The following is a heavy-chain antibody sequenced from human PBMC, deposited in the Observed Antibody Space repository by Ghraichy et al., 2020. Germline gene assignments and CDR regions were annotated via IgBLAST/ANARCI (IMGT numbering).Heavy chain of an antibody. V-gene: IGHV1-69*13. D-gene: IGHD3-9*01. Sequence: SVKVSCKASGGTFSSYAISWVRQAPGQGLEWMGGIIPIFGTANYAQKFQGRVTITADESTSTAYMELSSLRSEDTAVYYCARRRDILTGYYYWGQGTLVTVSS. J-gene: IGHJ4*02. CDR2: IIPIFGTA. CDR3: ARRRDILTGYYY. CDR1: GGTFSSYA.